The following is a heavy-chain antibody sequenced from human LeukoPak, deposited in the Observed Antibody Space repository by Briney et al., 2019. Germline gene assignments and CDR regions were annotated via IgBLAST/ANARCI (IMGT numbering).Heavy chain of an antibody. Sequence: PSETLSLTCTVSGGSISSSSYYWGWIRQPPGKGLEWIGSIYYSGSTYYNPSLKSRVTISVDTSKNQFSLKLSSVTAADTAVYYCARRSVPDSSGSDPLKSYYYMDVWGKGTTVTISS. CDR3: ARRSVPDSSGSDPLKSYYYMDV. CDR1: GGSISSSSYY. V-gene: IGHV4-39*01. J-gene: IGHJ6*03. D-gene: IGHD3-22*01. CDR2: IYYSGST.